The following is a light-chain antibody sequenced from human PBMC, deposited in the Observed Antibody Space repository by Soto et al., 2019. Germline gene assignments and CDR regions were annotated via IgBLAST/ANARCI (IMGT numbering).Light chain of an antibody. Sequence: DIVMTQSPDSLAVSLGERATINCKSSQSVLYSSNNKNYLAWYQQKPGQPPKLLIYWASTRESGVPDRFSGSGSGTHFTLTTSSLQAEDVAVYYCQQYYSTPPTFGQGTKLEIK. J-gene: IGKJ2*01. V-gene: IGKV4-1*01. CDR1: QSVLYSSNNKNY. CDR3: QQYYSTPPT. CDR2: WAS.